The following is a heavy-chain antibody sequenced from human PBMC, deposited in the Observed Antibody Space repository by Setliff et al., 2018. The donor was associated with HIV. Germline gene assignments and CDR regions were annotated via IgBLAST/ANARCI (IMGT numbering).Heavy chain of an antibody. D-gene: IGHD5-12*01. Sequence: GASVKVSCKASGYTFSRYAMHWVRQAPGKGLEWVSSITSSGNYKSYADSVQGRFTISRDNSKNTLYLQMNSLGADDRAVYYCAKVRLMFLDDAFDIWGQGTMVTVSS. CDR3: AKVRLMFLDDAFDI. CDR2: ITSSGNYK. V-gene: IGHV3-21*01. CDR1: GYTFSRYA. J-gene: IGHJ3*02.